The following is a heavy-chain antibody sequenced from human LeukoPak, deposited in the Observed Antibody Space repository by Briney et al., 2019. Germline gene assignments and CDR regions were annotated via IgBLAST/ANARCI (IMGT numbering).Heavy chain of an antibody. CDR3: AKDQGPIPYCGGGTCYSDS. CDR1: GFSFSTYA. CDR2: ISGSGSST. D-gene: IGHD2-15*01. V-gene: IGHV3-23*01. Sequence: GGSLRLSCAASGFSFSTYAMSWVRQAPGKGLEWVSAISGSGSSTYYADSVKGRFTISRDNSKNTLFLQMNSLSAEDTAVYYCAKDQGPIPYCGGGTCYSDSWGQGTLVTVSS. J-gene: IGHJ4*02.